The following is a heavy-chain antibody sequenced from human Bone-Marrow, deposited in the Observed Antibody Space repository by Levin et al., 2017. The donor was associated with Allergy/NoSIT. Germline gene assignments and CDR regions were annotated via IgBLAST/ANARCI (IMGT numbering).Heavy chain of an antibody. CDR2: INHSGST. J-gene: IGHJ6*02. CDR1: GGSFSGYY. V-gene: IGHV4-34*01. D-gene: IGHD6-13*01. CDR3: ARGALVGSSWKDV. Sequence: SETLSLTCAVYGGSFSGYYWSWIRQPPGKGLEWIGEINHSGSTNYNPSLKSRVTISVDTSKNQFSLKLSSVTAADTAVYYCARGALVGSSWKDVWGQGTTVTVSS.